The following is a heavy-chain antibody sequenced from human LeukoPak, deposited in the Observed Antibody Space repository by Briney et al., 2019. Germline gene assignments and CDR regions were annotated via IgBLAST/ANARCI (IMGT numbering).Heavy chain of an antibody. V-gene: IGHV3-7*01. J-gene: IGHJ4*02. CDR1: GFTFSSYW. CDR2: INQDESEK. D-gene: IGHD2-2*01. Sequence: PGGSLRLSCAASGFTFSSYWMSWVRQAPGKGLEWVANINQDESEKYYVGSVKGRFTISRDNAKNSLYLQMNSRRAEDTAVYYCARERGGYCSSTNCRGSFDYWGQGTLVTVSS. CDR3: ARERGGYCSSTNCRGSFDY.